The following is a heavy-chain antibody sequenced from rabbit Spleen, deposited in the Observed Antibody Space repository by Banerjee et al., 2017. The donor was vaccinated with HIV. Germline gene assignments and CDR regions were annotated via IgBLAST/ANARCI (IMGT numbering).Heavy chain of an antibody. D-gene: IGHD8-1*01. J-gene: IGHJ6*01. Sequence: QEQLVESGGGLVQPGGSLTLTCKASGFSFINKHAMCWVRQAPGKGLEWIACMNPRSGEDVYATWAKGRFTISKTSSTVTLQMTSLTAADTATYFCARDSGGAGSGYAVNGVDLWGPGTLVTVS. CDR2: MNPRSGED. CDR1: GFSFINKHA. V-gene: IGHV1S45*01. CDR3: ARDSGGAGSGYAVNGVDL.